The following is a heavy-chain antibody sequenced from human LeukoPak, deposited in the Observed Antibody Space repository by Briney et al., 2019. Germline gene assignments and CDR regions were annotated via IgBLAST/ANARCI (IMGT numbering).Heavy chain of an antibody. J-gene: IGHJ4*02. CDR1: GFTFSSYS. CDR3: ARVPGKLPYFDY. Sequence: GGSLRLSCAASGFTFSSYSMNWVRQAPGKGLEWVSSISSSSNYIYYADSVKGRFTISRDNAKNSLYQQMNSLRAEDTAVYYCARVPGKLPYFDYWGQGTLVTVSS. CDR2: ISSSSNYI. V-gene: IGHV3-21*01. D-gene: IGHD1-1*01.